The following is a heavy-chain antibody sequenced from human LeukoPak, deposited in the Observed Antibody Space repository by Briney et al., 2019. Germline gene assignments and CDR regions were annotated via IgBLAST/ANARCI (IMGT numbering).Heavy chain of an antibody. J-gene: IGHJ3*02. CDR3: ARDYGGNSGTFDI. CDR2: IYHSGST. V-gene: IGHV4-4*02. Sequence: SGTLSLTCAVSGGSISSSNWWSWVRQPPGKGLEWIGEIYHSGSTNYNPSLKSRVTISVDKSKNQFPLKLSSVTAADTAVYYCARDYGGNSGTFDIWGQGTMVTVSS. CDR1: GGSISSSNW. D-gene: IGHD4-23*01.